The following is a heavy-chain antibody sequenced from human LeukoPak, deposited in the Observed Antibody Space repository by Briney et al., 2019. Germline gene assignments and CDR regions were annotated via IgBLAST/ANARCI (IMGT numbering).Heavy chain of an antibody. CDR3: VNPNITPFLRGAFDI. Sequence: GGSLRLSCAASGFTFSNYAMNWVRQAPAKGLDWVSLISDSGGTTYYGDSVKGRFTISRDNSKNTLYLQMNSLRAEDTAVYYCVNPNITPFLRGAFDIWGQGTMVTVSS. V-gene: IGHV3-23*01. J-gene: IGHJ3*02. CDR2: ISDSGGTT. CDR1: GFTFSNYA. D-gene: IGHD1-14*01.